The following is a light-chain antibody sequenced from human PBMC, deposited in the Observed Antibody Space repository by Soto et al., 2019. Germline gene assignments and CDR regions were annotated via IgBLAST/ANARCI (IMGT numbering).Light chain of an antibody. V-gene: IGKV3-15*01. J-gene: IGKJ4*01. Sequence: EIVMTQSPGTLSVSPGERATLSCRASQNIRSNLAWYQQKPGQAPRLLIYETSIRAPGIPARFSGSGSGTEFTLTISSLQPEDFASYYCLQHYSYPLTFGGGTKVDIK. CDR1: QNIRSN. CDR3: LQHYSYPLT. CDR2: ETS.